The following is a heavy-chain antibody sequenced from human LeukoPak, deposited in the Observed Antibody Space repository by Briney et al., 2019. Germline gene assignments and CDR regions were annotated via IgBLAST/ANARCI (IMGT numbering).Heavy chain of an antibody. Sequence: GGSLRLSCAASGFTFSSYWMSWVRQAPGKGLAWVANIKQDGSEKYYVDSVKGRFTISRDNAKNSLYLQMNSLRAEDTAVYYCARPGIFGVVTAFDIWGQGTMVTVSS. V-gene: IGHV3-7*01. D-gene: IGHD3-3*01. CDR3: ARPGIFGVVTAFDI. J-gene: IGHJ3*02. CDR2: IKQDGSEK. CDR1: GFTFSSYW.